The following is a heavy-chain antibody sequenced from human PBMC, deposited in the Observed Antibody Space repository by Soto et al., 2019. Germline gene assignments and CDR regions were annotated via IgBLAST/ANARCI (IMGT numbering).Heavy chain of an antibody. CDR2: IWYDGSNK. V-gene: IGHV3-33*01. CDR1: GFTFSSYG. CDR3: TRDRITMVRGVNFKKVAYYMDV. D-gene: IGHD3-10*01. Sequence: GGSLRLSCAASGFTFSSYGMHWVRQAPGKGLEWVAVIWYDGSNKYYADSVKGRFTISRDNAKNSLYLQMNSLKTEDTAVYYCTRDRITMVRGVNFKKVAYYMDVWGKGTTVTVSS. J-gene: IGHJ6*03.